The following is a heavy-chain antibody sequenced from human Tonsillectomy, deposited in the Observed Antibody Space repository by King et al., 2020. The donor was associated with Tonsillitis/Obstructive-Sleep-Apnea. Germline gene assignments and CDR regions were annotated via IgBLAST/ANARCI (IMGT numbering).Heavy chain of an antibody. CDR3: VKDRAQHSSGLYYFDY. CDR2: ISSNGGST. D-gene: IGHD3-22*01. CDR1: GFTFSSYA. J-gene: IGHJ4*02. V-gene: IGHV3-64D*06. Sequence: VQLVESGGGLVQPGGSLRLSCSASGFTFSSYAMHWVRQAPGKGLEYVSAISSNGGSTYYADSVKGGFTISRDNSKNTLYLQMSSLRAEDTAVYYCVKDRAQHSSGLYYFDYWGQGTLVTVSS.